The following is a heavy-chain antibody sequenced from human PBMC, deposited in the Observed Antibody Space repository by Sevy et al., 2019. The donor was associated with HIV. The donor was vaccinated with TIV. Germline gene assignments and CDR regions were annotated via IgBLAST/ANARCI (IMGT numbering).Heavy chain of an antibody. D-gene: IGHD3-22*01. J-gene: IGHJ3*01. CDR1: GYTFTDYY. CDR3: AKLLIVVDDGFDV. CDR2: INPNTGAT. Sequence: ASVNVSCKASGYTFTDYYLHWLRQAPGQGLEWMGWINPNTGATNYAQKFKGRDTMTRDTSMSTAFMDLTRLRSDDTAVYYCAKLLIVVDDGFDVWGQGTMVTVSS. V-gene: IGHV1-2*02.